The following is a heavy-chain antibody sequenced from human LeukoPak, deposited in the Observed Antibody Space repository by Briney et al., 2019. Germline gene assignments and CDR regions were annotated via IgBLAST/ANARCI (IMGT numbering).Heavy chain of an antibody. CDR3: ARPTVGATRGLDY. CDR2: IYYSGTT. J-gene: IGHJ4*02. V-gene: IGHV4-39*01. Sequence: PSETLSLTCTVSGGSISSSSYYWGWIRHPPGKGLEWIGSIYYSGTTYYNPSLKSRVTISVDTSKSQFSLKLSSVTAADTAIYYCARPTVGATRGLDYWGQGILVTVSS. D-gene: IGHD1-26*01. CDR1: GGSISSSSYY.